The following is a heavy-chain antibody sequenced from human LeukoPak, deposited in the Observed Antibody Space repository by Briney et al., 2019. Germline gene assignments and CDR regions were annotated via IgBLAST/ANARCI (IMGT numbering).Heavy chain of an antibody. D-gene: IGHD3-22*01. CDR3: ARAKYDSSGFPFDY. Sequence: PSETLSLTCTVSGGSISSSSYYWGWIRQPPGKGLEWIGSIYYSRSTYYNPSLKSRVTISVDTSKNQFSLKLSSATAADTAVYYCARAKYDSSGFPFDYWGQGTLVTVSS. J-gene: IGHJ4*02. CDR2: IYYSRST. V-gene: IGHV4-39*07. CDR1: GGSISSSSYY.